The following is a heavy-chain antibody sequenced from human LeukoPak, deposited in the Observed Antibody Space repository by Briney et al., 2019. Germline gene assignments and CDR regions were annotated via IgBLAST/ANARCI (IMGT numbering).Heavy chain of an antibody. CDR2: MIPIFGTA. CDR1: GGPFSSYA. D-gene: IGHD2-15*01. CDR3: ARVVVVAAYYYYYMEV. J-gene: IGHJ6*03. Sequence: GSSVKLSCNASGGPFSSYAIRWVPQAPGQGLEWMGGMIPIFGTANYAQKLKGRVTIFADESTSTAYMELSSLRSEDTAVYYCARVVVVAAYYYYYMEVWGKGTTVTMSS. V-gene: IGHV1-69*01.